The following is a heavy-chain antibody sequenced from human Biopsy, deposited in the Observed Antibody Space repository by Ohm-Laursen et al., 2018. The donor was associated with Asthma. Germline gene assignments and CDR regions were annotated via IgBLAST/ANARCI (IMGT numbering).Heavy chain of an antibody. D-gene: IGHD3-22*01. V-gene: IGHV3-23*03. CDR1: GFTFSSYV. CDR3: ARGDSSNWSHYYFDY. CDR2: IYSGGTS. J-gene: IGHJ4*02. Sequence: GSLRLSCSASGFTFSSYVMNWVRQAPGKGLEWVSVIYSGGTSHTADSVRGRFTISRDYSKNTLYLQMHSLRAEDTAVYYCARGDSSNWSHYYFDYWGQGTLVTVSS.